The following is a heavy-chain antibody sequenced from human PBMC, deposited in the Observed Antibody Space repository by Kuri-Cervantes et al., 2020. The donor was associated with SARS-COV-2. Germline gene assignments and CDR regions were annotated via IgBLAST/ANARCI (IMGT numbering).Heavy chain of an antibody. CDR2: IYTSGST. CDR3: AREILTTVFDY. V-gene: IGHV4-61*02. J-gene: IGHJ4*02. D-gene: IGHD4-17*01. CDR1: GGSISSGSYY. Sequence: SDTLSLTCTVSGGSISSGSYYWSWIRQPAGKGLEWIGRIYTSGSTNYNPSLKSRVTISVDTSKNQFSLKLSSVTAADTAVYYCAREILTTVFDYWGQGTLVTVSS.